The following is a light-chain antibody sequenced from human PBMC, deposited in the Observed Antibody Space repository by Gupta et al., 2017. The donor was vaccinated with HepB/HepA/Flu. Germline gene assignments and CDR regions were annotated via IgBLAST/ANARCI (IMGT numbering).Light chain of an antibody. CDR1: QDISNY. Sequence: DIQMTQSPSSLSASVGDRVTITCQASQDISNYLNWYQQKPGKAPKLLIYGASNLETGVPSRFSGSGSGTDFTFTISSLQPEDIATYYCQQYDNPMCSFGQGTKLEIK. V-gene: IGKV1-33*01. J-gene: IGKJ2*04. CDR2: GAS. CDR3: QQYDNPMCS.